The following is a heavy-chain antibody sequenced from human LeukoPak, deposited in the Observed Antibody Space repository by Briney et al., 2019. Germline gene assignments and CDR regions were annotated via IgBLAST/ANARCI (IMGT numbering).Heavy chain of an antibody. CDR1: GFTFSSDN. V-gene: IGHV3-48*04. CDR3: ARLQYSFLYGSGSYGVDY. D-gene: IGHD3-10*01. Sequence: GGSLRPSCAASGFTFSSDNMNWVRQAPGKGLEWVSYISSSSSNIYYADSVKGRFTISRNNAKNSLYLQMNSLRAEDTAVYYCARLQYSFLYGSGSYGVDYWGQGTLVTVSS. CDR2: ISSSSSNI. J-gene: IGHJ4*02.